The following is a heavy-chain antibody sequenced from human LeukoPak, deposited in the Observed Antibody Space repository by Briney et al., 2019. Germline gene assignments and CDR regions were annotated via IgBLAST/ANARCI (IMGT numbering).Heavy chain of an antibody. CDR2: IYYSGST. V-gene: IGHV4-4*02. CDR3: ARAYYDILTGYTHFDY. Sequence: SETLSLTCAVSGGSISSSNWWSWVRQPPGKGLEWIGYIYYSGSTNYNPSLKSRVTISVDTSKNQFSLKLSSVTAADTAVYYCARAYYDILTGYTHFDYWGQGTLVTVSS. J-gene: IGHJ4*02. CDR1: GGSISSSNW. D-gene: IGHD3-9*01.